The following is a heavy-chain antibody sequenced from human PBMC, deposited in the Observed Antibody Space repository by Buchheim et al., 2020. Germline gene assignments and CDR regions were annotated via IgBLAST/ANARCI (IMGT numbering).Heavy chain of an antibody. CDR3: AKVGRFLEWSFFDY. J-gene: IGHJ4*02. V-gene: IGHV3-30*18. Sequence: QVQLVESGGGVVQPGRSLRLSCAASGFTFSSYGMHWVRQAPGKGLEWVAVISYDGSNKYYADSVKGRFTTSRDNSKNTLYLQMNSLRAEDTAVYYCAKVGRFLEWSFFDYWGQGTL. CDR1: GFTFSSYG. CDR2: ISYDGSNK. D-gene: IGHD3-3*01.